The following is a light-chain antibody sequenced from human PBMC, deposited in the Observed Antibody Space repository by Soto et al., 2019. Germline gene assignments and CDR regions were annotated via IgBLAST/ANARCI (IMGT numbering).Light chain of an antibody. CDR2: DAS. Sequence: EIVLTQSPATLSLSPGERAKLYCRASQSVSSYLAWYQQKHGQAPRLLIYDASNRATGIPARFSGSGSGTDFNLTISGLQTDDFGTYYCQQYYGYSWTFGQGTKVDIK. CDR3: QQYYGYSWT. J-gene: IGKJ1*01. V-gene: IGKV3-11*01. CDR1: QSVSSY.